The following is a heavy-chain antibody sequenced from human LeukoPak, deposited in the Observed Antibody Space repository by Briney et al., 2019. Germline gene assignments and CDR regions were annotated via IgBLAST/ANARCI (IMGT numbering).Heavy chain of an antibody. CDR1: GFTFSSYW. CDR3: ARGTQIF. D-gene: IGHD2/OR15-2a*01. Sequence: GGSLRLSCAASGFTFSSYWMHWVRQTPGKGLVWVSRISTDGSSTTYADSVKGRFTISRDNAKNTLYLQMHSLRAEDTAMYYWARGTQIFWGQGTLVTVSS. V-gene: IGHV3-74*01. J-gene: IGHJ4*02. CDR2: ISTDGSST.